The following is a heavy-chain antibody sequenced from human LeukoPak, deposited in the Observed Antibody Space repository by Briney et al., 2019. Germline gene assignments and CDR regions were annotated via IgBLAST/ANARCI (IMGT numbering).Heavy chain of an antibody. CDR2: IYHSGST. V-gene: IGHV4-38-2*02. Sequence: SETLSLTCTVSGYSISSGYYWGWIRQPPGKGLEWIGSIYHSGSTYYNPSLKSRVTISVDTSKNQFSLQLTSVTAAETAVYYCARRGGGRWFDPWGQGTLVTVSS. D-gene: IGHD3-16*01. CDR3: ARRGGGRWFDP. J-gene: IGHJ5*02. CDR1: GYSISSGYY.